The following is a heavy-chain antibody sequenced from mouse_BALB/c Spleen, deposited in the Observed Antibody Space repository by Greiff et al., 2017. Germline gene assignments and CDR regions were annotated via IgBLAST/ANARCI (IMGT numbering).Heavy chain of an antibody. V-gene: IGHV2-2*02. D-gene: IGHD2-1*01. J-gene: IGHJ4*01. Sequence: VKLVESGPGLVQPSQSLSITCTVSGFSLTSYGVHWVRQSPGKGLEWLGVIWSGGSTDYNAAFISRLSISKDNSKSQVFFKMNSLQANDTAIYYCARNGYYGNSFYAMDYWGQGTSVTVSS. CDR2: IWSGGST. CDR1: GFSLTSYG. CDR3: ARNGYYGNSFYAMDY.